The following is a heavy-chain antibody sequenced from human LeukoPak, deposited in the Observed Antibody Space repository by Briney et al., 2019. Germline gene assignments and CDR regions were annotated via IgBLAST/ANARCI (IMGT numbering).Heavy chain of an antibody. D-gene: IGHD3-10*01. CDR2: ISYDGSNK. CDR3: ARGLLLWFGEGRYMDV. CDR1: GFTFSSYA. J-gene: IGHJ6*03. Sequence: GGSLRLSCAASGFTFSSYAMHWVRQAPGKGLEWVAVISYDGSNKYYADSVKGRFTISRDNAKNSLYLQMNSLRAEDTAVYYCARGLLLWFGEGRYMDVWGKGTTVTISS. V-gene: IGHV3-30*04.